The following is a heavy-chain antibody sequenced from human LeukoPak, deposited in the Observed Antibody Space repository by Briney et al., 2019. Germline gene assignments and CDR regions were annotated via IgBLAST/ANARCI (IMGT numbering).Heavy chain of an antibody. CDR2: SSGDGGST. V-gene: IGHV3-43*02. J-gene: IGHJ4*02. CDR3: AKDIAAAGYYFDY. Sequence: GGALRLSCAASGFTLDDYAIHWGRQAPGKGLEWVSLSSGDGGSTYYADSVKGRFTISRDNSKNSLYLQMNSLRTEDTALYYCAKDIAAAGYYFDYWGQGTLVTVSS. CDR1: GFTLDDYA. D-gene: IGHD6-13*01.